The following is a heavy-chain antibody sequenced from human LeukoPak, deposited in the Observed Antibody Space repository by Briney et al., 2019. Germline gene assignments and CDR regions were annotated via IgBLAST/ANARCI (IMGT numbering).Heavy chain of an antibody. D-gene: IGHD3-10*01. CDR2: ISAYNGNT. J-gene: IGHJ3*02. CDR1: GYTFTSYG. Sequence: GASVKVSCKASGYTFTSYGISWVRQAPGQGLEWMGWISAYNGNTNYAQKLQGRVTMTTDTSTSTAYMELRSLRSDDTAVYYCARVVPTQLAYYYGSGTKYAFDIWGQGTMVTVSS. CDR3: ARVVPTQLAYYYGSGTKYAFDI. V-gene: IGHV1-18*01.